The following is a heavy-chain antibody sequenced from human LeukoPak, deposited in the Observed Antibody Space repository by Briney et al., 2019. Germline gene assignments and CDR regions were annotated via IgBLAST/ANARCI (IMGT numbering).Heavy chain of an antibody. Sequence: GGSLRLSCAASGFTFTSYSMNWVRQAPGKGLEWVSSISSSTYCIYYGDSVKGRFTVSRDNAKKSVFLQMNGLRADDTAVYYCANQAPLWRSGSPREAFDIWGQGTMVIVSS. J-gene: IGHJ3*02. D-gene: IGHD3-3*01. CDR1: GFTFTSYS. CDR2: ISSSTYCI. V-gene: IGHV3-21*01. CDR3: ANQAPLWRSGSPREAFDI.